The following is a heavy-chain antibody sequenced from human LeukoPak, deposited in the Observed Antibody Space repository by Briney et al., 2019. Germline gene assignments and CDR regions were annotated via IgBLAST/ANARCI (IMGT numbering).Heavy chain of an antibody. CDR2: INHSGST. CDR1: GGSFSGYY. J-gene: IGHJ4*02. D-gene: IGHD3-22*01. CDR3: ARVPNPYYYDSSGYLDY. Sequence: SETLSLTCAVYGGSFSGYYWSWIRQPPGRGLEWIGEINHSGSTNYNPSLKSRVTTSVDTSKNQFSLKLSSVTAADTAVYYCARVPNPYYYDSSGYLDYWGQGTLVTVSS. V-gene: IGHV4-34*01.